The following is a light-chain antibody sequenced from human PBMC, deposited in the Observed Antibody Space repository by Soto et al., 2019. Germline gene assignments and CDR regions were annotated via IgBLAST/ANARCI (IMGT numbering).Light chain of an antibody. J-gene: IGKJ1*01. CDR3: QQYNSYWT. Sequence: DIQMTQSPSTLSASVGDRVTITCRASRSISSWLAWYQQKPGKAPNLLIYAASSLETGVPSRFSGSGSGTEFTLTISSLQPDDFATYYCQQYNSYWTCGQGTKVEIK. CDR1: RSISSW. V-gene: IGKV1-5*01. CDR2: AAS.